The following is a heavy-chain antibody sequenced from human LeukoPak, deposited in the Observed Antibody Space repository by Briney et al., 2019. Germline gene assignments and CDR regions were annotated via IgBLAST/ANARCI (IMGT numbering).Heavy chain of an antibody. Sequence: GSLRLSCAASGFTVSSNYMSWVRQAPGKGLEWVSVIYSGGSTYYADSVKGRFTISRDNSKNTLYLQMNSLRAEDTAVYYWARTVTTFWFDPWGQGTLVTVSS. CDR1: GFTVSSNY. J-gene: IGHJ5*02. CDR2: IYSGGST. V-gene: IGHV3-66*01. D-gene: IGHD4-17*01. CDR3: ARTVTTFWFDP.